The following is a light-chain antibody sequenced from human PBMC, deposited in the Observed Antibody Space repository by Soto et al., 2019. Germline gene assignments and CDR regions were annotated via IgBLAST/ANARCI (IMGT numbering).Light chain of an antibody. CDR1: SSNIGSFYD. Sequence: QSVLTQPPSVSGAPGQRVTIPCTWSSSNIGSFYDVHWYQQLPGTVPKLLIYSDNNRPSGVPDRFSGSKSGTAASLAITGLQAEDEADYYCQSYDNSLNHVVFGGGTQLTVL. CDR2: SDN. V-gene: IGLV1-40*01. CDR3: QSYDNSLNHVV. J-gene: IGLJ2*01.